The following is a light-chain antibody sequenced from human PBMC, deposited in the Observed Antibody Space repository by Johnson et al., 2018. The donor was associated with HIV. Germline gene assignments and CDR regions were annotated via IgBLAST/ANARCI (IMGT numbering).Light chain of an antibody. V-gene: IGLV1-51*02. CDR1: SSNIGNNY. J-gene: IGLJ1*01. CDR3: GIWQTSLSTGGV. Sequence: HSVLTQPPSVSAAPGQKVTISCSGSSSNIGNNYVSWYQQLPRGAPKLLIYENNKRPSGIPDRFYGSKSGTSAPLSIPGIQHGDEADYYCGIWQTSLSTGGVFGAGTKVTVL. CDR2: ENN.